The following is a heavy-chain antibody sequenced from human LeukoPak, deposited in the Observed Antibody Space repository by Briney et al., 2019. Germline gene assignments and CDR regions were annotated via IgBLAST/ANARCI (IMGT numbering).Heavy chain of an antibody. CDR1: GYRFNTYW. CDR2: FYPGDSYT. CDR3: VRIRGLGYYDTSGYYIDY. V-gene: IGHV5-51*01. J-gene: IGHJ4*02. Sequence: GESLKISLKGSGYRFNTYWIGRVRPMSGKGLGWVGIFYPGDSYTRYCPSCQGPVSISADKSISTAYLQWSSLKASDIAMYYCVRIRGLGYYDTSGYYIDYWGQGTLVTVSS. D-gene: IGHD3-22*01.